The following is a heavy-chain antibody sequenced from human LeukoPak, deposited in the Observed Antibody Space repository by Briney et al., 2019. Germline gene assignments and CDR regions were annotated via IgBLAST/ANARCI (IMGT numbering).Heavy chain of an antibody. CDR1: GFTVITND. CDR2: LYSDGNT. Sequence: PGGSLRLSCAASGFTVITNDMTWVRQAPGKGLEWVSVLYSDGNTKYADSVQGRFTISRDNSKNTLYLGMNSLSPGDTAVYYCARGVEPLAANTLAYWGQGTLVTVSS. D-gene: IGHD1-14*01. J-gene: IGHJ4*02. CDR3: ARGVEPLAANTLAY. V-gene: IGHV3-53*01.